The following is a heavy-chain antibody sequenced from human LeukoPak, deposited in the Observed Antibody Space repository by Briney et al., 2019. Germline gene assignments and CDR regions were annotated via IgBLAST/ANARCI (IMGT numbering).Heavy chain of an antibody. CDR1: GYTFTSYG. V-gene: IGHV1-18*01. J-gene: IGHJ6*03. D-gene: IGHD6-13*01. Sequence: GASVKVSCKASGYTFTSYGISWVRQAPGQGLEWMGWISAYNGNTNYAQKLQGRVTMTTDTSTSTAYMELRSLRSDDTAVYYCARARSSPPVLYYYYYMDVWGKGTTVTVSS. CDR2: ISAYNGNT. CDR3: ARARSSPPVLYYYYYMDV.